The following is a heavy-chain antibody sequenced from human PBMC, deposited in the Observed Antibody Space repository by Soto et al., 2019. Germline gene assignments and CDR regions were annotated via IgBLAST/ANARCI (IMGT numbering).Heavy chain of an antibody. CDR3: SHILVAGLGYYFDY. V-gene: IGHV2-5*02. CDR1: GFSLSTTRVG. Sequence: QITLKESGPTLVKPTQTLTLTCTFSGFSLSTTRVGVGWIRQPPGKALEWLALIYWDDDKRYSPFLKSRLPIIKDTSKNPVVLTMTNMDPMDTATYFCSHILVAGLGYYFDYWGQGTLVTVSS. CDR2: IYWDDDK. D-gene: IGHD6-19*01. J-gene: IGHJ4*02.